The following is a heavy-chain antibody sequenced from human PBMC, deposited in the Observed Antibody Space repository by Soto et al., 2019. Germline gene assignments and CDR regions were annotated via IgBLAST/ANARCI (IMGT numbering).Heavy chain of an antibody. CDR1: GGSISSGDYY. J-gene: IGHJ6*02. CDR3: ARGTVTTSVCCYYGMDV. V-gene: IGHV4-30-4*01. CDR2: IYYSGST. D-gene: IGHD4-17*01. Sequence: SETLSLTCTVSGGSISSGDYYWSWIRQPPGKGLEWIGYIYYSGSTYYNPSLKSQVTISVDTSKNQFSLKLSSVTAADTAVYYCARGTVTTSVCCYYGMDVWGQGTTVTVSS.